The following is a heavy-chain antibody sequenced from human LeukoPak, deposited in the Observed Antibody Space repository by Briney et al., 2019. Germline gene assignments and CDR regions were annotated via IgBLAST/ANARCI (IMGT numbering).Heavy chain of an antibody. J-gene: IGHJ5*01. CDR3: TRVEGYTWFHS. D-gene: IGHD5-18*01. CDR2: IYYSGST. CDR1: GGPISSSSYY. V-gene: IGHV4-39*07. Sequence: PSETLSLTCTVSGGPISSSSYYWGWIRQPPGTGLEWIGSIYYSGSTYYNPSLKSRVTISVDTSKNQFSLKLSSVTAADTDVYHCTRVEGYTWFHSLSQVNLVTVSS.